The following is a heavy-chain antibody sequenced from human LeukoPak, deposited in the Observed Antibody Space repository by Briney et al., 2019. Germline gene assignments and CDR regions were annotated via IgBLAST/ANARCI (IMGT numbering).Heavy chain of an antibody. CDR2: ISSSSSTI. Sequence: GGSLRLSCAASVFTFSSYSMNWVRQARGKGLEWVSYISSSSSTIYYADSVKGRLTISKDNAKNSLYLQMNSLRAEDTAVYYCAREGGEWELLRTFDYWGQGTLVTVSS. D-gene: IGHD1-26*01. CDR1: VFTFSSYS. CDR3: AREGGEWELLRTFDY. J-gene: IGHJ4*02. V-gene: IGHV3-48*04.